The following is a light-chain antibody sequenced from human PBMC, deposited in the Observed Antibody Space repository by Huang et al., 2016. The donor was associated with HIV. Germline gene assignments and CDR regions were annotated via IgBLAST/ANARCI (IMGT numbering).Light chain of an antibody. CDR3: MQGTHWPPWT. CDR1: QSLVHSDGTTY. J-gene: IGKJ1*01. Sequence: DVVMTQSPLSLPVTLGQPTSISCRSSQSLVHSDGTTYLNWFQQRPGQSPRRLIYNVSNRDSGVPDRVSGSGSGTDFTLEISRVEAEDVGFYYCMQGTHWPPWTFGQGTKVEIK. CDR2: NVS. V-gene: IGKV2-30*02.